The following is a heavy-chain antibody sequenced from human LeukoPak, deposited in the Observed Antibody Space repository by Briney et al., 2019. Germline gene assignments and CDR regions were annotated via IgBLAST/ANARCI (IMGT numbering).Heavy chain of an antibody. D-gene: IGHD2-2*01. Sequence: ASVKLSCTASGHTFTSYGISWVRQAPGQGLEWMGWISAYNGNTNYAQKLPGRVTMTTDSSTSTAYMELRSLRSDDTAVYYCARAPLPAAAEGYWFDPWGQGTLVTVSS. J-gene: IGHJ5*02. CDR1: GHTFTSYG. CDR3: ARAPLPAAAEGYWFDP. CDR2: ISAYNGNT. V-gene: IGHV1-18*01.